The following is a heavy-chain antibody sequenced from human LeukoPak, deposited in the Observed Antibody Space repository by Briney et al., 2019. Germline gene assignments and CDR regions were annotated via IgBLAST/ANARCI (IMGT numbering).Heavy chain of an antibody. J-gene: IGHJ4*02. V-gene: IGHV1-3*01. D-gene: IGHD3-22*01. CDR2: FNVGHGNT. CDR3: ASQYYYGPTGYYGGFEY. Sequence: ASVKVSCKTSGYTFTTYAIHWVRQAPGDRLEWMGCFNVGHGNTEYSERFQGRVTITTDASATTHFMELSSLRSEDAAVYYCASQYYYGPTGYYGGFEYWGQGTPVTVSS. CDR1: GYTFTTYA.